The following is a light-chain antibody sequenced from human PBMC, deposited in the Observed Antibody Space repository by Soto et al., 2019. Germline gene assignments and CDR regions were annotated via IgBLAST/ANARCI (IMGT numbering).Light chain of an antibody. CDR2: EVS. J-gene: IGLJ1*01. CDR3: SSYTSSSTLV. V-gene: IGLV2-14*01. Sequence: QSVLTHPASVSGSPGQSITISCTGTSSDVGGYNYVSWYQQHPGKAPKLMIYEVSNWPSGVSNRFSGSKSGNTASLTISGLQAEDEADYYCSSYTSSSTLVFGTGTKVTVL. CDR1: SSDVGGYNY.